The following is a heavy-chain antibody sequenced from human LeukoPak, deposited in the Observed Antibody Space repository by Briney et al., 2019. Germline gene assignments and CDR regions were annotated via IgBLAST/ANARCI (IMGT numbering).Heavy chain of an antibody. D-gene: IGHD1-7*01. CDR2: IYYSGST. CDR1: GGSISSYY. J-gene: IGHJ4*02. Sequence: SETLSLTCTVSGGSISSYYRSWIRQPPGKGLEWIGYIYYSGSTNYNPSLKSRVTISVDTSKNQFSLKLSSVTAADTAVYYCAGDPTTTYYFDYWGQGTLITVSS. CDR3: AGDPTTTYYFDY. V-gene: IGHV4-59*01.